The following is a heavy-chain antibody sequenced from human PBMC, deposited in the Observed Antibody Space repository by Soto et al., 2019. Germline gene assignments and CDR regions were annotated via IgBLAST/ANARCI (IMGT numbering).Heavy chain of an antibody. Sequence: ASVKVSCKASGGTFSSYAISWVRQAPGQGLEWMGGIIPIFGTANYAQKFQGRVTITADESTSTAYMELSSLRSEDTAVYYCARLAFGVVKWFDPWGQGTPVTVSS. D-gene: IGHD3-3*01. CDR2: IIPIFGTA. J-gene: IGHJ5*02. CDR1: GGTFSSYA. V-gene: IGHV1-69*13. CDR3: ARLAFGVVKWFDP.